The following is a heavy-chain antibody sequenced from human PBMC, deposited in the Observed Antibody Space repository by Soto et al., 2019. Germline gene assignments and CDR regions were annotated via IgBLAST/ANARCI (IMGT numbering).Heavy chain of an antibody. V-gene: IGHV3-48*03. J-gene: IGHJ4*02. CDR3: AREDRHCGGDCNGY. Sequence: GGSLRLSRVVSGFTLSDYEMNWVRQAPGKGLEWVSYIDGSGAGVYYADSVKGRFTTSRDNAKNSLYLQMNSLRAEDTAVYYCAREDRHCGGDCNGYWDKGTLVTVSS. CDR1: GFTLSDYE. CDR2: IDGSGAGV. D-gene: IGHD2-21*02.